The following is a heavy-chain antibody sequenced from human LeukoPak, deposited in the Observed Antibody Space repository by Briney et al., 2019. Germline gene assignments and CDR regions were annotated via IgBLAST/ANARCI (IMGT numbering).Heavy chain of an antibody. J-gene: IGHJ4*02. CDR1: GFTFSSYA. V-gene: IGHV3-23*01. Sequence: GGSLRLSCAASGFTFSSYAMSWVRQAPGKGLEWVSAISGSGGSTYYADSVKGRFTISRDNSKSTLYLQMNSLRAEDTAVYYCAKDLYYYDSSGYYAYFDYWGQGTLVTVSS. CDR2: ISGSGGST. D-gene: IGHD3-22*01. CDR3: AKDLYYYDSSGYYAYFDY.